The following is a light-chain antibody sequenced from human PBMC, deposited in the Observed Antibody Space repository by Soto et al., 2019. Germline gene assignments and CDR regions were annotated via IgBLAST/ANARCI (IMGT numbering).Light chain of an antibody. V-gene: IGKV3-20*01. CDR1: QSVSYNY. CDR3: QHYDGSPIT. CDR2: GES. J-gene: IGKJ5*01. Sequence: EIVLTQSPGTLSLSPGERATLSCRASQSVSYNYLAWYQQKPGQAPRLFIYGESSRATGIPDRFSGIGSGTDFTLTISRLEPEDFAVYYCQHYDGSPITFGQGTRLEIK.